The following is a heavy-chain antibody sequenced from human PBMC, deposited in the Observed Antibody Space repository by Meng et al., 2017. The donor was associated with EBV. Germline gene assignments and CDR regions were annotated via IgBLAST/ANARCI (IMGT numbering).Heavy chain of an antibody. J-gene: IGHJ4*02. D-gene: IGHD3-9*01. V-gene: IGHV4-34*01. Sequence: QVQLQQWGAGLLKPSETLSLPCAVYGGSVNGYFWSWIRQPPVKVLEWIGEPHHSGSTNYNPSLKSRLRISVDTYKNQFSLNLTSVTAADTAVYYCARVSPKRYFDYLAPPDYWGQGTLVTVSS. CDR1: GGSVNGYF. CDR3: ARVSPKRYFDYLAPPDY. CDR2: PHHSGST.